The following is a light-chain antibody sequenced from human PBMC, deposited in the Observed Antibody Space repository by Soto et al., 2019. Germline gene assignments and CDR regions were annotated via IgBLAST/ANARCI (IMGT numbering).Light chain of an antibody. J-gene: IGKJ4*01. V-gene: IGKV3-15*01. Sequence: IVVTHSPSTLSVAPGKRATLSCRVSQSISSDLAWYQQKPGQGPRLLIYSASTRATGIPARISGSGSETEFTLTISSLQSEDFAVYYCHQYHYWSRPSFGGGTKVDIK. CDR3: HQYHYWSRPS. CDR1: QSISSD. CDR2: SAS.